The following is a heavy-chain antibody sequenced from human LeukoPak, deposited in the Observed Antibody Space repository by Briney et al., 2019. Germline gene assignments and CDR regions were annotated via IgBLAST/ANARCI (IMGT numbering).Heavy chain of an antibody. CDR3: ARPEWELHYFDY. V-gene: IGHV4-59*01. D-gene: IGHD1-26*01. J-gene: IGHJ4*02. CDR1: GGSISSYY. CDR2: IYYTGYT. Sequence: SETLSLTCTVSGGSISSYYWSWIRQPPGKGLEWIGYIYYTGYTNYNPSLKSRVTISVGTSKKQFSLKLNSVTAADTAVYYCARPEWELHYFDYWGQGTLVTVSS.